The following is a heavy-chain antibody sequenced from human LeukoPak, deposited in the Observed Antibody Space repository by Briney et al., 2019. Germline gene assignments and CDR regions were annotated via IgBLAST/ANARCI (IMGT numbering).Heavy chain of an antibody. D-gene: IGHD3-10*01. CDR2: MYYSGNT. CDR1: SGSISSSSYY. J-gene: IGHJ6*01. V-gene: IGHV4-39*01. CDR3: ARFRMGSQPVDI. Sequence: SETLSLICIVSSGSISSSSYYWGGIRQSPGKGLEWIGSMYYSGNTYYNTSLNSRVTISVDTSKNQFSLKLYSVTAADTAVYYFARFRMGSQPVDIWGKGTTVTVSS.